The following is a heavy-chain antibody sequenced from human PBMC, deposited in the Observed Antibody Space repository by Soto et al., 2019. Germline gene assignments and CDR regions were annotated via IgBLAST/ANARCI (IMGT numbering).Heavy chain of an antibody. CDR3: ARDLHYFASGIDY. D-gene: IGHD3-10*01. J-gene: IGHJ4*02. CDR1: GFTFSSYA. Sequence: GGSLRLSCAASGFTFSSYAMHWVRQAPGKELEWVAVIAYDGRNKYYADSVKGRFTISRDNSKNTLFLQMNSLRDEDTAVYYCARDLHYFASGIDYWGQGTLVTVSS. CDR2: IAYDGRNK. V-gene: IGHV3-30*04.